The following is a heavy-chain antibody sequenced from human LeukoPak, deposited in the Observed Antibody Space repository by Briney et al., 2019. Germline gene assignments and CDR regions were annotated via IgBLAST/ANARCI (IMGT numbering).Heavy chain of an antibody. CDR1: GDTISSSSNY. Sequence: PSETLSLTCTVSGDTISSSSNYWGRIRQPPGKGLEWIGSIYNSGSTYYNPSLKSRVTISVDTSKNQFSLNLYSVTAADTAVYYCAKHYYGTGINWFDCRRQGSLVSVSS. CDR3: AKHYYGTGINWFDC. CDR2: IYNSGST. D-gene: IGHD3-10*01. V-gene: IGHV4-39*01. J-gene: IGHJ5*01.